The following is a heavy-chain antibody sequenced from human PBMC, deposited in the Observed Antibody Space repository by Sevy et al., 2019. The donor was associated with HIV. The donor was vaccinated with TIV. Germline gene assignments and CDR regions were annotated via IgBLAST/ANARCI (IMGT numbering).Heavy chain of an antibody. Sequence: GGSLRLSCAASGFTFSDYYTSWIRQAPGKGLEWVSYISSSGSTIYYADSVKGRFTISRDNSKNTLYLQMNSLRVEDTAVYFCARGGDFNDRSAKRDFDYWGQGTLVTVSS. D-gene: IGHD3-22*01. CDR2: ISSSGSTI. CDR1: GFTFSDYY. CDR3: ARGGDFNDRSAKRDFDY. J-gene: IGHJ4*02. V-gene: IGHV3-11*04.